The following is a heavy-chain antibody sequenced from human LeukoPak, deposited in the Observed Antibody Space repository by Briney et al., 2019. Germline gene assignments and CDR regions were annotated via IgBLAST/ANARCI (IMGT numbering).Heavy chain of an antibody. V-gene: IGHV3-23*01. CDR1: GFTFSRYT. J-gene: IGHJ4*02. CDR3: ANTFTRFLEADY. CDR2: ISGSTSDT. Sequence: GGSLRLSCVASGFTFSRYTMSWVRQAPGKGLEWVSAISGSTSDTWYTDSVKGRFTISRDDSIHTLYLQMSSLRADDTAVYYCANTFTRFLEADYWGQGTLVTVSS. D-gene: IGHD3-3*01.